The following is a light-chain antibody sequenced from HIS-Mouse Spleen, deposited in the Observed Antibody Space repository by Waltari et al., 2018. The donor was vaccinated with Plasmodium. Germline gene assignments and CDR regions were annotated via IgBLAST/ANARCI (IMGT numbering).Light chain of an antibody. CDR3: QQYGSSYT. V-gene: IGKV3-20*01. CDR2: GAS. Sequence: EIVLTQSPGTLSLSPGERATLSCRASQSVSSSYLAWYQQKPGQAPRLLIYGASSRATCIPDRVSGSGSGTDFILTISRLEPEDFAVYYCQQYGSSYTFGQGTKLEIK. CDR1: QSVSSSY. J-gene: IGKJ2*01.